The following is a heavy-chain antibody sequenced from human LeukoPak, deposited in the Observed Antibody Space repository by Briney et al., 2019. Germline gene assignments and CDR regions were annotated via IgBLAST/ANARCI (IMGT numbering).Heavy chain of an antibody. V-gene: IGHV4-34*01. D-gene: IGHD3-10*01. CDR3: ARVFGSGSYFGELDY. J-gene: IGHJ4*02. Sequence: PSETLSLTCAVYGGSFSGYYWSWIRQPPGKGLEWIGEINHSGSTNYNPSLKSRVTISVDTSKNQFSLKLSSVTAADTAVYYCARVFGSGSYFGELDYWGQGTLVTVSS. CDR1: GGSFSGYY. CDR2: INHSGST.